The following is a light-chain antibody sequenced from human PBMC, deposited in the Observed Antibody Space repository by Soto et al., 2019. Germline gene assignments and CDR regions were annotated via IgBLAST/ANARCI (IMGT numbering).Light chain of an antibody. CDR2: AAS. Sequence: DIQMTQSPASLSASVGDRVTITCRASHPISNYLNWYQQRQGKAPKLLIYAASSLQRGVPSRFSGSGSGTDFTLTISSLQPEDFATYYCQQSYSTPGTFGQGTKVDIK. J-gene: IGKJ1*01. CDR3: QQSYSTPGT. V-gene: IGKV1-39*01. CDR1: HPISNY.